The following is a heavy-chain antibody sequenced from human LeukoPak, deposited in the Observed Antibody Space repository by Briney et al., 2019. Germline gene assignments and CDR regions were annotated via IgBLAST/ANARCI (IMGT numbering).Heavy chain of an antibody. CDR2: IYYSGST. Sequence: SETLSLTCTVSGGSISSYYWSWIRQPPGKGLEWIGYIYYSGSTNYNPSLKSRVTISLDTSKNQFSLKLSSVTAADTAVYYWGREDYGDYSDAFDMWGQGTMVTVSS. CDR1: GGSISSYY. J-gene: IGHJ3*02. D-gene: IGHD4-17*01. V-gene: IGHV4-59*01. CDR3: GREDYGDYSDAFDM.